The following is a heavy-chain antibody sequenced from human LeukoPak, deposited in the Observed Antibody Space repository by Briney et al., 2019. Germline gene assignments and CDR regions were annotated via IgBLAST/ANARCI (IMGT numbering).Heavy chain of an antibody. Sequence: SETLSLTCTVSGGSISSSSYYWGWIRQPPGKGLEWIGSIYYSGSTYYNPSLKSRVTISVDTSKNQFSLKLSSVTAADTAVYYCARLVGSGSSPVLPYYYYMDVWGKGTTVTISS. CDR1: GGSISSSSYY. CDR3: ARLVGSGSSPVLPYYYYMDV. J-gene: IGHJ6*03. D-gene: IGHD3-10*01. V-gene: IGHV4-39*07. CDR2: IYYSGST.